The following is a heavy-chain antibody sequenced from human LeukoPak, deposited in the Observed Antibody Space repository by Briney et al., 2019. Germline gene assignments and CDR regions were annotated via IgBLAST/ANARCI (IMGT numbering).Heavy chain of an antibody. CDR1: GYTFTSYD. J-gene: IGHJ4*02. D-gene: IGHD6-13*01. CDR3: ARGENDLGIAERIDY. V-gene: IGHV1-8*01. CDR2: MNPNSGNT. Sequence: GASVKVSCKGSGYTFTSYDINWVRQATGQGLEWMGWMNPNSGNTGYAQKFQGRVTMTRNTSISTAYMELSSLRSEDTAVYYCARGENDLGIAERIDYWGQGTLVTVSS.